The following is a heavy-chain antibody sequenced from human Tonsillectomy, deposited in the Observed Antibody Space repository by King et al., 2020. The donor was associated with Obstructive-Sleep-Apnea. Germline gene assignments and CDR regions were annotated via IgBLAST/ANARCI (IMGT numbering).Heavy chain of an antibody. V-gene: IGHV3-48*04. D-gene: IGHD1-26*01. J-gene: IGHJ4*02. CDR3: ARFGGGSYRYYFDY. Sequence: VQLVESGGGLVQPGGSLRLSCAASGFTFSSYSMNWVRQAPGKGLEWVSYISSSSSTIYYADSVKGRFTISRDNAKNSLYLQMNSLRAEDTAVYYCARFGGGSYRYYFDYWGQGTLVTVSS. CDR2: ISSSSSTI. CDR1: GFTFSSYS.